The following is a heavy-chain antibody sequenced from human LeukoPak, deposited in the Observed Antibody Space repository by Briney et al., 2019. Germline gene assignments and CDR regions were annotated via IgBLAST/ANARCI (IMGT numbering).Heavy chain of an antibody. V-gene: IGHV3-74*01. CDR2: INSDGSST. Sequence: GGSLRLSCAASGFTFSSYWMHWVRQAPGKGLVWVSRINSDGSSTSYADSVKGRFTISRDNAKNTLYLQMNSLRAEDTAVYYCASSSIEGGLDYWGQGTLVTVSS. CDR1: GFTFSSYW. J-gene: IGHJ4*02. D-gene: IGHD2-15*01. CDR3: ASSSIEGGLDY.